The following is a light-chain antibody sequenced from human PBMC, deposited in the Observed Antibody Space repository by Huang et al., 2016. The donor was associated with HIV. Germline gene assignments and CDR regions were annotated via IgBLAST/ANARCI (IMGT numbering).Light chain of an antibody. CDR2: GSS. CDR3: HQYNNWLLS. V-gene: IGKV3-15*01. Sequence: EIVMTQSPATLSVSPGQRVTLSCRANRSVSTNLAWYQPRNGQAPQLLIYGSSTSAPGIPARFSGIGSGTDFSLTISSLQSEDFALYYCHQYNNWLLSFGGGTRV. J-gene: IGKJ4*01. CDR1: RSVSTN.